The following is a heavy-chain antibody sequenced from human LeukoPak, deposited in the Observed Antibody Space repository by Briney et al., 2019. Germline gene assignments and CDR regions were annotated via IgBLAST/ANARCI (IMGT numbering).Heavy chain of an antibody. Sequence: GRSLRLSCAASGFTFSSYGMHWVRQAPGKGLEWVAVIWYDGSNKYYADSVKGRFTISRDNSKNTLYLQMNSLRADDTAVYYCAKETYYYDSSGYYYYFDSWGQGTLVTVSS. CDR1: GFTFSSYG. J-gene: IGHJ4*02. CDR3: AKETYYYDSSGYYYYFDS. V-gene: IGHV3-33*06. CDR2: IWYDGSNK. D-gene: IGHD3-22*01.